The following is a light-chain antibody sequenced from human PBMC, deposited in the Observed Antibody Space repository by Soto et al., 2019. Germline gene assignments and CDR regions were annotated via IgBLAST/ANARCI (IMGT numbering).Light chain of an antibody. CDR1: QTISSW. Sequence: STLSGSVGDRVTITCRASQTISSWLAWYQQKPGKAPKLLIYKASTLKSGVPSRFSGSGSGTEFTLTISSLQPDDFATYYCQQSYSSPRTFGQGTKVDIK. V-gene: IGKV1-5*03. J-gene: IGKJ1*01. CDR2: KAS. CDR3: QQSYSSPRT.